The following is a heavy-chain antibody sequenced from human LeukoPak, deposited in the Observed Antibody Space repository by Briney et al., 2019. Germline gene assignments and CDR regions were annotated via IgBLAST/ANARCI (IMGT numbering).Heavy chain of an antibody. J-gene: IGHJ4*02. V-gene: IGHV4-59*01. Sequence: SETLSLTCAVYGGSFSGYYWSWIRQPPGKGLEWIGYIYYSGSTNYNPSLKGRVTISVDTSKNQFSLKLSSVTAADTAVYYCARGLDSLSTVTPFFDYWGQGTLVTVSS. CDR1: GGSFSGYY. CDR2: IYYSGST. D-gene: IGHD4-17*01. CDR3: ARGLDSLSTVTPFFDY.